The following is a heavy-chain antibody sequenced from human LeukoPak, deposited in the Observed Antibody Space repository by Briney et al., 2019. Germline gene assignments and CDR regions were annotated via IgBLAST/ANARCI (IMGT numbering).Heavy chain of an antibody. D-gene: IGHD3-22*01. V-gene: IGHV4-59*01. Sequence: SETLSLTCTVSGGSISSYYWSWIRQPPGKGLEGNGYIYYSGSTNYTPSLKSRDTISVDTSKNQFSLKLSSVTAADTAVYYCARVNTYDSSGYRYDYWGQGTLVTVSS. CDR1: GGSISSYY. CDR3: ARVNTYDSSGYRYDY. J-gene: IGHJ4*02. CDR2: IYYSGST.